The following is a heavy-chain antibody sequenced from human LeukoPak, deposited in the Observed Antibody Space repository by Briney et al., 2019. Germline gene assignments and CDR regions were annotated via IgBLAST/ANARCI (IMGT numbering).Heavy chain of an antibody. D-gene: IGHD3/OR15-3a*01. J-gene: IGHJ4*02. Sequence: KPSETLSLTCTVSGDSITSYHWSWLRQPPGKGLEWIGYIFDSGSTNYNPSLKSRFTISLDTSKNQLSLRLRSVTAADTAVYYCARHSGLPFYFDFWGQGTLVTVSS. CDR2: IFDSGST. CDR3: ARHSGLPFYFDF. CDR1: GDSITSYH. V-gene: IGHV4-59*08.